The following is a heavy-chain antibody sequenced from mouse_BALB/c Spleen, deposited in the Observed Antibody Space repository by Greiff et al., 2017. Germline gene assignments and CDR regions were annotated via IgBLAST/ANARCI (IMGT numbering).Heavy chain of an antibody. V-gene: IGHV1S56*01. CDR3: ARSSVIYYGNYIDY. Sequence: VKLQESGPELVKPGASVRISCKASGYTFTSYYIHWVKQRPGQGLEWIGWIYPGNVNTKYNEKFKGKATLTADKSSSTAYMQLSSLTSEDSAVYFCARSSVIYYGNYIDYWGQGTTLTVSA. CDR1: GYTFTSYY. D-gene: IGHD2-1*01. J-gene: IGHJ2*01. CDR2: IYPGNVNT.